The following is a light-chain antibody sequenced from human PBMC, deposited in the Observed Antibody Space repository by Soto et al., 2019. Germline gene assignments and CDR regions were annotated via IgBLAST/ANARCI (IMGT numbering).Light chain of an antibody. Sequence: QSVLTQPRSVSGSPGQSVTISCTGTSSDVGAYDFVSWHQHHPGKAPKVIMYDVNKRPLGVPDRFSGSKSGNTASLTISGLQAEAEADYYCSSYVAPYTYVFGIGTKVTV. J-gene: IGLJ1*01. CDR1: SSDVGAYDF. CDR2: DVN. CDR3: SSYVAPYTYV. V-gene: IGLV2-11*01.